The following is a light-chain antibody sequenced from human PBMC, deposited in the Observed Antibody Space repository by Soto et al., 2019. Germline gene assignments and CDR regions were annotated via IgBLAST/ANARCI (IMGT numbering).Light chain of an antibody. J-gene: IGKJ4*01. CDR2: DAA. V-gene: IGKV3-11*01. CDR3: QQRSNWLT. Sequence: EIVLTQSPATLSLSPGERATLSCRASQSVSKYLAWYQQNPGQAPWLLIYDAAVRATGIPARFGGSGSGTDFTLTISSLGPEEFAICYCQQRSNWLTFGGGTKVEIK. CDR1: QSVSKY.